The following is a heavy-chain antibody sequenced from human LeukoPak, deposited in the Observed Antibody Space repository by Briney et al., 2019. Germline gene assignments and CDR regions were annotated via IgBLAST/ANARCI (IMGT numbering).Heavy chain of an antibody. CDR2: IYTSGST. Sequence: SQTLSLTCTVSGGSISSGNYYWSWIRQPAGKGLEWIGRIYTSGSTNYNPSLKSRVTISVDTSKNQFSLKLSSVTAADTAVYYCARESIRWVAATRRIDYWGQGTLVTVSS. J-gene: IGHJ4*02. D-gene: IGHD2-15*01. V-gene: IGHV4-61*02. CDR3: ARESIRWVAATRRIDY. CDR1: GGSISSGNYY.